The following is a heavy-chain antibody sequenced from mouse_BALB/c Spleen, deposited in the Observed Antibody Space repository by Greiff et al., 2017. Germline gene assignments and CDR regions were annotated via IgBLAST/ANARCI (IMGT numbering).Heavy chain of an antibody. V-gene: IGHV5-6-3*01. J-gene: IGHJ4*01. Sequence: EVKLVESGGGLVQPGGSLKLSCAASGFTFSSYGMSWVRQTPDKRLELVATINSNGGSTYYPDSVKGRFTISRDNAKNTLYLQMSSLKSEDTAMYYCARDRGMDYWGQGTSVTVSS. CDR2: INSNGGST. CDR3: ARDRGMDY. CDR1: GFTFSSYG. D-gene: IGHD3-1*01.